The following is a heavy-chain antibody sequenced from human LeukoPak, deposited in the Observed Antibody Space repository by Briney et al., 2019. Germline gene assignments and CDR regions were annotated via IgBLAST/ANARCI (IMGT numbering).Heavy chain of an antibody. D-gene: IGHD4-17*01. CDR2: ISGSGGST. V-gene: IGHV3-23*01. CDR1: GGSLSTSTDY. CDR3: AKSTYGDYDSTFYFDY. J-gene: IGHJ4*02. Sequence: ETLSLTCTVSGGSLSTSTDYWGWIRQPPGKGLEWVSAISGSGGSTYYADSVKGRFTISRDNSKNTLYLQMNSLRAEDTAVYYCAKSTYGDYDSTFYFDYWGQGTLVTVSS.